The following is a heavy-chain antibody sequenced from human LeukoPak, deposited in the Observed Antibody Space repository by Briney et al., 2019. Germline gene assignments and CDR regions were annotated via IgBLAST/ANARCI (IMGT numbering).Heavy chain of an antibody. CDR1: GFTLSSYD. CDR2: IGTAGDT. V-gene: IGHV3-13*01. J-gene: IGHJ6*02. Sequence: GGSLRLSCAASGFTLSSYDMHWVRQATGKGLEWVSAIGTAGDTYYPGSVKGRFTISRENAKNSLYLQMNSLRAGDTAVYYCARAAKGYCSGGSCYYYGMDVWGQGTTVTVSS. D-gene: IGHD2-15*01. CDR3: ARAAKGYCSGGSCYYYGMDV.